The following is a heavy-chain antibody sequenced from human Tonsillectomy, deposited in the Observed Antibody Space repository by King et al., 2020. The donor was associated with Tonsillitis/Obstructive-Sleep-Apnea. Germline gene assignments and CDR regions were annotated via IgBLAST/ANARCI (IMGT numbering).Heavy chain of an antibody. D-gene: IGHD5-24*01. Sequence: VQLVESGGDLVQPGGSLRLSCAASGFTFSSFWMSWVRQAPGKGLEWVANIKQDGSEKWYVDSVKGRFTISRDNAKNSLYLQMNSLRAEDTAVYYCARVRQTGHPTIYDYYYYMDVWGKGSTVTVSS. V-gene: IGHV3-7*01. CDR1: GFTFSSFW. CDR3: ARVRQTGHPTIYDYYYYMDV. J-gene: IGHJ6*03. CDR2: IKQDGSEK.